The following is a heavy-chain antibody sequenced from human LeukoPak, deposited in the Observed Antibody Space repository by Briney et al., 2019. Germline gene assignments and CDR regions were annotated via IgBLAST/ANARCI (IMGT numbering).Heavy chain of an antibody. CDR3: ARDRRQWPGAVDFDY. J-gene: IGHJ4*02. V-gene: IGHV3-11*04. D-gene: IGHD6-19*01. CDR1: GFTFDDYG. CDR2: ISSSGSTI. Sequence: PGGSLRLSCAASGFTFDDYGMSWVRQAPGKGLEWVSYISSSGSTIYYADSVKGRFTISRDNAKNSLYLQMNSLRAEDTAVYYCARDRRQWPGAVDFDYWGQGTLVTVSS.